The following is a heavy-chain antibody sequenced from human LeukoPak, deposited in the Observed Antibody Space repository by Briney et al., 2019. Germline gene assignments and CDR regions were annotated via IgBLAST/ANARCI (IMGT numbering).Heavy chain of an antibody. CDR3: VKIDSAGND. CDR1: GFTFSGFW. V-gene: IGHV3-74*01. D-gene: IGHD4-23*01. CDR2: ISFDGSDA. Sequence: QSGGSLRLSCAASGFTFSGFWMHWVRQAPGKGLVWVSCISFDGSDATYADSVKGRFTISRDNAKNSLYLQMNSLRAEDTALYYCVKIDSAGNDWGQGTLVTVSS. J-gene: IGHJ4*02.